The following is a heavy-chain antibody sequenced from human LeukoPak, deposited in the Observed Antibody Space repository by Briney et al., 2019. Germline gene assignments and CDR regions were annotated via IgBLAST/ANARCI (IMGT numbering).Heavy chain of an antibody. CDR1: GFTFSSYW. CDR2: IKQDGNEK. Sequence: GGSLRLSCAASGFTFSSYWMSWVRQAPGKGLEWVANIKQDGNEKHYVDSVKGRFTISRDNVKNSLYLQMNSVRAEDTAFYYCARDKGGGEGSKFDSWGQGTLVTVSP. V-gene: IGHV3-7*03. J-gene: IGHJ4*02. CDR3: ARDKGGGEGSKFDS. D-gene: IGHD2-21*01.